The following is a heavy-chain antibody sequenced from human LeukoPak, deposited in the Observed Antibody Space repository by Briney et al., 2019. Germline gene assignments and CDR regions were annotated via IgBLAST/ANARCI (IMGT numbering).Heavy chain of an antibody. J-gene: IGHJ4*02. CDR3: TTPNYVILTGYQITDY. CDR1: GFTFSNAW. Sequence: GRSLRLSCAASGFTFSNAWMSWVRQAPGKGLEWVGRIKSKTDGGTTDYAAPVKGRFTISRDDSKNTLYLQMNSLKTEDTAVYYCTTPNYVILTGYQITDYWGQGTLVTVSS. D-gene: IGHD3-9*01. V-gene: IGHV3-15*01. CDR2: IKSKTDGGTT.